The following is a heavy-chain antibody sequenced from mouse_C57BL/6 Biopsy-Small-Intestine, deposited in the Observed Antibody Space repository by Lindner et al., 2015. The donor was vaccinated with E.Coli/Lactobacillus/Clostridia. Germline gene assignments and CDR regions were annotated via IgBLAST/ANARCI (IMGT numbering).Heavy chain of an antibody. CDR1: GFTFSDYG. CDR2: IRGGSNTI. V-gene: IGHV5-17*01. Sequence: VQLQESGGGLVKPGGSLKLSCAASGFTFSDYGMHWVRQAPEKGLEWVAYIRGGSNTIYYADTVKGRFTISRDNAKNTLFLQMTSLRSEDTAMYYCARSFTVIVFDCWGQGTTLTVSS. J-gene: IGHJ2*01. CDR3: ARSFTVIVFDC. D-gene: IGHD1-1*01.